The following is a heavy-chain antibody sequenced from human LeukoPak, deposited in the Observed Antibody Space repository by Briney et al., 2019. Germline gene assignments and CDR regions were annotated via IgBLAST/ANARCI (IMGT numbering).Heavy chain of an antibody. J-gene: IGHJ4*02. CDR2: IYHSGNT. V-gene: IGHV4-4*02. CDR1: GGSIDSTNW. Sequence: SGTLSLTCAVFGGSIDSTNWWNWVRQPPGKGLEWIGEIYHSGNTNYNPSLKSRITMSVDKSRNQFSLKMRSVTAADTAVYYCAVSSGATYYWGQGILVTVSS. CDR3: AVSSGATYY. D-gene: IGHD3-10*01.